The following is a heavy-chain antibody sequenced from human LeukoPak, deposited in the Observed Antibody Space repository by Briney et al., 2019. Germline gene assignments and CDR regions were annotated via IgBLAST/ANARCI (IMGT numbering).Heavy chain of an antibody. J-gene: IGHJ6*03. V-gene: IGHV4-39*07. Sequence: SETLSLTCTVSGGSISSSSYYWGWLRQPPGKGLEWIGSIYHSGSTYYNPSLKSRVTISVDTSKNQFSLKLSSVTAADTAVYYCARAAPKGPIVWWAYYYYMDVWGKGTTVTVSS. CDR1: GGSISSSSYY. D-gene: IGHD2-21*01. CDR3: ARAAPKGPIVWWAYYYYMDV. CDR2: IYHSGST.